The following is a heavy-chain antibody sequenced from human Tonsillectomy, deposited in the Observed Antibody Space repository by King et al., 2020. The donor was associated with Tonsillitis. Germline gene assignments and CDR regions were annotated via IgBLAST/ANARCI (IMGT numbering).Heavy chain of an antibody. D-gene: IGHD1-26*01. CDR1: GGSFSGYY. Sequence: VQLQQWGAGLLKPSETLSLTCAVFGGSFSGYYWSWIRQPPGKGLEWIGEINHSGSTNYNPSLKSRVTVSVDTSKNQFSLKLSSVTAADTAVDYCARGRGSYSPHYYYGMDVWGQGTTVTVSS. J-gene: IGHJ6*02. V-gene: IGHV4-34*01. CDR2: INHSGST. CDR3: ARGRGSYSPHYYYGMDV.